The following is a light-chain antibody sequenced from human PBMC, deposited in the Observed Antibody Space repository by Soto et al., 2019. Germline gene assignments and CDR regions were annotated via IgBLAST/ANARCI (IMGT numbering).Light chain of an antibody. CDR1: SSDVGGHNY. CDR2: EVS. V-gene: IGLV2-14*01. Sequence: QSVLTQPASVSGSPGQSITISCTGASSDVGGHNYVSWYQQHPGKAPKLMIYEVSNRPSGVSNRFSGSKSGNTASLTISGLQAEDEADYYCNSYTTSSTRVFGGGTKVTVL. CDR3: NSYTTSSTRV. J-gene: IGLJ3*02.